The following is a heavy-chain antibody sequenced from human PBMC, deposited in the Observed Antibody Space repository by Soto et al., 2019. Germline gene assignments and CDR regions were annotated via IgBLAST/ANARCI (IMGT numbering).Heavy chain of an antibody. V-gene: IGHV1-69*01. J-gene: IGHJ5*02. CDR2: IIPIFGTA. CDR1: GGTFSSYA. D-gene: IGHD3-22*01. Sequence: QVQLVQSGAEVKKPGSSVKVSCKASGGTFSSYAISWVRQAPGQGLECMGGIIPIFGTAHYAQTFQGSVTITADESTSTAYMERSSPRSEDTVVYYCARSSGNSAPWFGPWGQGTLVTVSS. CDR3: ARSSGNSAPWFGP.